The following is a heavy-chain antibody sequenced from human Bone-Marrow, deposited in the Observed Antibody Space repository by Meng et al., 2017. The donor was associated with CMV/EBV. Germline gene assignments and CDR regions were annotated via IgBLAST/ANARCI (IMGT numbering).Heavy chain of an antibody. Sequence: GESLKISCAASGFTFSSYSMNWVRQAPGKGLEWVSSISSSSSYIYYADSVKGRFTISRDNSRNTLYLQMNSLRVEDTAVYYCVKGGSTTSYYYGMDVWGQGTSVTVSS. D-gene: IGHD2-2*01. V-gene: IGHV3-21*01. CDR1: GFTFSSYS. CDR3: VKGGSTTSYYYGMDV. CDR2: ISSSSSYI. J-gene: IGHJ6*02.